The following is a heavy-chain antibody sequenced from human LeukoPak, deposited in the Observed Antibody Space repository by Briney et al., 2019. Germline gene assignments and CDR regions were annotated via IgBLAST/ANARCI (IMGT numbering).Heavy chain of an antibody. CDR2: IWYDGSNK. V-gene: IGHV3-33*01. J-gene: IGHJ4*02. CDR1: GFTFSRYN. D-gene: IGHD3-22*01. CDR3: ARPTDYYDTTGYPDY. Sequence: GGSLRLSCAASGFTFSRYNMHWVRQAPGKGLEWVAVIWYDGSNKYYADSVKGRFTISRDNSKNTLFLQMGSLRAEDTAVYYCARPTDYYDTTGYPDYWGQGTLVTVSS.